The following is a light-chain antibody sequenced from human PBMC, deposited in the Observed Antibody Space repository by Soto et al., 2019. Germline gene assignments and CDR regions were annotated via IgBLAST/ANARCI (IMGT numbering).Light chain of an antibody. V-gene: IGLV2-14*01. Sequence: QPALTQPASVSGSPGQSITISCIGSSSDIGSYDYVSWHQHQQGKAPKVLIYEVSNRPSGVSSRFSGSRSGNTASLTISGLQAEDEATYYCSAHTTSFTFLFGPGTKVTVL. CDR2: EVS. CDR1: SSDIGSYDY. J-gene: IGLJ1*01. CDR3: SAHTTSFTFL.